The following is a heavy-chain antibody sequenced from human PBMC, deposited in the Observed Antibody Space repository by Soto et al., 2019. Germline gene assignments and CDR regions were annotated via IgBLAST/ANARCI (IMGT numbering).Heavy chain of an antibody. J-gene: IGHJ4*02. D-gene: IGHD5-12*01. CDR1: GFTFSDYY. Sequence: QVQLVESGGGKVRPGGSLRLSCAASGFTFSDYYIKWIRQSPGKGLEWVSYISGDGRTRDYADSVKGRFTISRDNAKNSVFLQMNSLRAEDTALYYCARALFFYTGYPGYWGQGTLVTVSS. CDR2: ISGDGRTR. CDR3: ARALFFYTGYPGY. V-gene: IGHV3-11*01.